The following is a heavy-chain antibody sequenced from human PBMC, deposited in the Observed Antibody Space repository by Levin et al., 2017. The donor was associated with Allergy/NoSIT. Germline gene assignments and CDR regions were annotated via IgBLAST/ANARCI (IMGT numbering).Heavy chain of an antibody. V-gene: IGHV4-59*08. J-gene: IGHJ5*02. CDR2: IYYSGST. Sequence: SQTLSLPCTVSGGSISSYYWSWLRQPPGKGLEWIGYIYYSGSTNYNPSLKSRVTISVDTSKNQFSLKLSSVTAADTAVYYCARRPYGAGWFDPWGQGTLVTVSS. D-gene: IGHD3-10*01. CDR1: GGSISSYY. CDR3: ARRPYGAGWFDP.